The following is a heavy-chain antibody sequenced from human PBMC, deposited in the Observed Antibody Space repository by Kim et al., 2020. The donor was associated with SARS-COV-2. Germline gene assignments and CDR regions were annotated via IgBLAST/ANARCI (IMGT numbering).Heavy chain of an antibody. D-gene: IGHD3-9*01. CDR1: GGSISSGSYY. CDR3: ARDWGYDILTGYYTQNWFDP. CDR2: IYTSGST. J-gene: IGHJ5*02. Sequence: SETLSLTCTVSGGSISSGSYYWSWIRQPAGKGLEWIGRIYTSGSTNYNPSLKSRVTISVDTSKNQFSLKLSSVTAADTAVYYCARDWGYDILTGYYTQNWFDPWGQGTLVTVSS. V-gene: IGHV4-61*02.